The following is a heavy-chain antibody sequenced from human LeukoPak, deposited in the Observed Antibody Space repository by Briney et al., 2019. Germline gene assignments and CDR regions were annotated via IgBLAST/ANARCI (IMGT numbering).Heavy chain of an antibody. V-gene: IGHV3-74*01. D-gene: IGHD3-22*01. CDR1: GFTFSSYW. Sequence: GGSLRLSCAASGFTFSSYWMHWVRQAPGKGLVWVSRINSDGSSTSYADSVKGRFTISRDNAKNTLYLQMNSLRAEDTAVYYCARDHNPNAYYYDSSGYLFDYWGQGTLVTVSS. CDR3: ARDHNPNAYYYDSSGYLFDY. CDR2: INSDGSST. J-gene: IGHJ4*02.